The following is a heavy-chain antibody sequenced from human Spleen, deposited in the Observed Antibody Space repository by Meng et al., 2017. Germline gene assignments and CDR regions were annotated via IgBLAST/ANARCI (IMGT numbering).Heavy chain of an antibody. J-gene: IGHJ6*02. CDR1: GFTFDDYG. Sequence: GGSLRLSCAASGFTFDDYGMSWVRQAPGKGLEWVSGINWNGGSTGYADSVKGRFTISRDNAKNSLYLQMNSLRAEDTAVYYCARGLVSSSWYWRDSYYYGMDVWGQGTTVTVSS. CDR2: INWNGGST. CDR3: ARGLVSSSWYWRDSYYYGMDV. V-gene: IGHV3-20*04. D-gene: IGHD6-13*01.